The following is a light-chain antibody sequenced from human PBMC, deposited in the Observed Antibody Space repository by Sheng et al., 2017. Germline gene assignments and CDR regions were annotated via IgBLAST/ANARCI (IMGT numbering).Light chain of an antibody. V-gene: IGKV3-11*01. CDR3: QQYDKWPLT. CDR1: QSVWNT. J-gene: IGKJ4*01. Sequence: EIVLTQSPATLSLSPGERATLSCRASQSVWNTLAWYQQKPGQAPRLLIYNTSNRATGIPARFSGSGSGTDFTLTISSLEPEDFALYYCQQYDKWPLTFGGGTKVEIK. CDR2: NTS.